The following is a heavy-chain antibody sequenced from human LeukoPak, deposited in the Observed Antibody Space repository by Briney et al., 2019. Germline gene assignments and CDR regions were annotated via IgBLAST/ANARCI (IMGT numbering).Heavy chain of an antibody. V-gene: IGHV3-15*01. Sequence: TGGSLRLSCAASGFTFSNAWMSWVRQAPGKGLEWVGRIKSKTDGGTTDYAAPVKGRFTISRDDSKNTLYLQMNSLRAEDTAVYYCAKSYGGNVRDSFDMWGQGTMVTVSS. CDR2: IKSKTDGGTT. CDR1: GFTFSNAW. CDR3: AKSYGGNVRDSFDM. J-gene: IGHJ3*02. D-gene: IGHD4-23*01.